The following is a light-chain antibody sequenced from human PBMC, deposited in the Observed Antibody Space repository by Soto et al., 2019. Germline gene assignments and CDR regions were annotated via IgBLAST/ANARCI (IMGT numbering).Light chain of an antibody. CDR3: GSYAGFNSWV. CDR2: EVT. CDR1: SSDVGGYNY. V-gene: IGLV2-8*01. Sequence: QSVLTQPPSASGSPGQSVTISCTGISSDVGGYNYVSWYQQHPAKAPKLMIYEVTKRPSGVPDRFSGSKSGDTASLTVSGLQAEDEADYYCGSYAGFNSWVFGGGTKLTVL. J-gene: IGLJ3*02.